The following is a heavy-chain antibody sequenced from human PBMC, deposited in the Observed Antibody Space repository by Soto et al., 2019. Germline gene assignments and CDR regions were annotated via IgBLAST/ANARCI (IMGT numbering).Heavy chain of an antibody. CDR1: GGSISSYY. Sequence: PSETLSLTCTVSGGSISSYYWSWIRQPPGKGLEWIGYIYYSGSTNYNPSLKSRVTISVDTSKNQFSLKLSSVTAADTAVYYCARLGVVVAAPEYYFDYWGQGTLVTVSS. CDR3: ARLGVVVAAPEYYFDY. J-gene: IGHJ4*02. V-gene: IGHV4-59*08. CDR2: IYYSGST. D-gene: IGHD2-15*01.